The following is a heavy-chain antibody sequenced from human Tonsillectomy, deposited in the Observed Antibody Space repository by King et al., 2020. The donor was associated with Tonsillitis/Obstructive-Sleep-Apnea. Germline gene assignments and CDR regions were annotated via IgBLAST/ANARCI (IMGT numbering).Heavy chain of an antibody. CDR1: GGSISSYY. CDR3: ARHRNELITLFDY. V-gene: IGHV4-59*08. CDR2: IYYSGST. J-gene: IGHJ4*02. Sequence: VQLQESGPGLVKPSETLSLTCTVSGGSISSYYWSWIRQPPGKGLEWIGYIYYSGSTNYNPSLKSRVTISVDTSKNQFSLKLSSVTAADTAVYYCARHRNELITLFDYWGQGTLVTVSS. D-gene: IGHD1-1*01.